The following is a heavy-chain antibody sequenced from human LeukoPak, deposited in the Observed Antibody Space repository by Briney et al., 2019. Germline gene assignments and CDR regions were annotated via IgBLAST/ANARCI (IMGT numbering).Heavy chain of an antibody. CDR1: GFTFDDYA. Sequence: GGSLRLSCAASGFTFDDYAMHWVRQAPGKGLEWVSGISWNSGSIGYADSVKGRFTISRDNAKNSLYLQMNSLRAEDTAVYYCARGPSYYATTGFYSEYWGQGILVTVSS. CDR3: ARGPSYYATTGFYSEY. CDR2: ISWNSGSI. V-gene: IGHV3-9*01. J-gene: IGHJ4*02. D-gene: IGHD3-22*01.